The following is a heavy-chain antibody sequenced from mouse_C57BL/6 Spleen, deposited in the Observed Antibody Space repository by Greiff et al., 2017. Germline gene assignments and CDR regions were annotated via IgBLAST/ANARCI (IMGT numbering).Heavy chain of an antibody. V-gene: IGHV1-74*01. Sequence: SCNSYWMHWVKQRPGQGLEWIGRIHPSDSDTNYNQKFKGKATLTVDKSSSTAYMQLSSLTSEDSAVYYCAILYYDYDGDFDYWGQGTTLTVSS. J-gene: IGHJ2*01. D-gene: IGHD2-4*01. CDR1: SCNSYW. CDR2: IHPSDSDT. CDR3: AILYYDYDGDFDY.